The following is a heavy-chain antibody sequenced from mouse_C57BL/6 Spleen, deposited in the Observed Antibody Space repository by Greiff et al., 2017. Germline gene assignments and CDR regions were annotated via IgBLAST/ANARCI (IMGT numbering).Heavy chain of an antibody. CDR2: LWGDGST. V-gene: IGHV2-3*01. J-gene: IGHJ1*03. Sequence: QVQLKESGPGLVAPSQSLSITCTVSGFSLTSYGVSWVRQPPGKGLEWLGVLWGDGSTNYHSALISRLSISKDNSKSQVFLKLNNLQADDTATYYCAKSGGYYYGRSCEDYWYFDVWGTGTTVTVSS. CDR3: AKSGGYYYGRSCEDYWYFDV. CDR1: GFSLTSYG. D-gene: IGHD1-1*01.